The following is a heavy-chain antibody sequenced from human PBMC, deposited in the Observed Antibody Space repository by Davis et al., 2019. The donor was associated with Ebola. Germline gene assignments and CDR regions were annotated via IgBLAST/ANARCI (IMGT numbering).Heavy chain of an antibody. D-gene: IGHD4-11*01. Sequence: GESLKISCAASGFTFSSYSMNWVRQAPGKGLEWVSSISSSSYIYYADSVKGRFTISSDNAKNSLYLQMNSLRAEDTAVYYCARTTRRYYYYGMDVWGQGTTVTVSS. CDR2: ISSSSYI. CDR3: ARTTRRYYYYGMDV. CDR1: GFTFSSYS. J-gene: IGHJ6*02. V-gene: IGHV3-21*01.